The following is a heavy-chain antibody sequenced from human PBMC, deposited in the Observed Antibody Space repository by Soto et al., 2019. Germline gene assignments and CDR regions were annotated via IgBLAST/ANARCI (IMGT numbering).Heavy chain of an antibody. D-gene: IGHD3-10*02. CDR3: TIVRVADSALDH. J-gene: IGHJ4*02. CDR1: GFIFSNNV. V-gene: IGHV3-30*02. CDR2: MSYDGSDT. Sequence: PGGSLRLSCVGSGFIFSNNVMHWVRQTPGKGLEWVAFMSYDGSDTFYADSVKGRFTISRDNSKNTLFLHMSNLRAEDTAMYYCTIVRVADSALDHWSQGTLVTVSS.